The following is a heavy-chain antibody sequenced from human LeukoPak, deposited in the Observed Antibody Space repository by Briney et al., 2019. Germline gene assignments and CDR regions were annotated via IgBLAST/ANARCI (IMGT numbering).Heavy chain of an antibody. CDR2: ITSSSSYI. CDR3: AKGRGTTVTAAANY. V-gene: IGHV3-21*04. Sequence: GGSLRLSCAASGFTFRSYSMNWVRQAPGKGLEWVSSITSSSSYIYYADSVKGRFTISRDNSKNTLFLQFNSLRADDTAVYYCAKGRGTTVTAAANYWGQGTLVTVSS. J-gene: IGHJ4*02. D-gene: IGHD4-17*01. CDR1: GFTFRSYS.